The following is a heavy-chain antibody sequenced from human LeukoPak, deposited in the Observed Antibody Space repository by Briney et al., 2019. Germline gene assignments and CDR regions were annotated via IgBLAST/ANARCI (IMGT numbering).Heavy chain of an antibody. CDR1: GYTFTGYY. CDR2: INPNSGGT. V-gene: IGHV1-2*06. D-gene: IGHD5-12*01. J-gene: IGHJ4*02. CDR3: ARDRYSGYEYAFDY. Sequence: ASVKVSCKASGYTFTGYYMHWVRQAPGQGLEWMGRINPNSGGTNYAQKFQRRVTMTRDTSISTAYMELSRLRSEDTAVYYCARDRYSGYEYAFDYWGQGPLVTVSS.